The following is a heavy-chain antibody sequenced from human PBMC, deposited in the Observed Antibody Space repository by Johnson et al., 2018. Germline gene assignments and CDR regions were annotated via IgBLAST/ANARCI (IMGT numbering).Heavy chain of an antibody. CDR2: TRDKAQGYTT. D-gene: IGHD2-21*01. CDR3: AVIISSHGMDG. Sequence: VRLQESGPGLVKSTETLSLTCSVSGGSLTDYYMDWVRQAPGKGLEWVGRTRDKAQGYTTEYAASLKGRFTIPSDESENSQHLQTNSLQTEDTAVYYCAVIISSHGMDGWGQGTTVTVSS. J-gene: IGHJ6*02. V-gene: IGHV3-72*01. CDR1: GGSLTDYY.